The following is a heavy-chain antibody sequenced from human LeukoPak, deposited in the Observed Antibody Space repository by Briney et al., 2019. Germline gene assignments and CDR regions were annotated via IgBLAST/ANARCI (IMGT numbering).Heavy chain of an antibody. CDR1: GYTFTGYY. J-gene: IGHJ4*02. Sequence: ASVKVSCKASGYTFTGYYMHWVRQAPGQGLEWMGWINPNSGGTNYAQKFQGRVTMTRDTSISTAYMELSNLRSDDTAVYYCAPTNSYFYYFDYWGQGTLVTVSS. CDR3: APTNSYFYYFDY. CDR2: INPNSGGT. V-gene: IGHV1-2*02. D-gene: IGHD3-10*01.